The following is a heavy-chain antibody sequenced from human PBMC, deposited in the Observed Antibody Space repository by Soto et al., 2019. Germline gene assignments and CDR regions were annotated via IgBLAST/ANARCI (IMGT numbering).Heavy chain of an antibody. CDR2: IIPVFGRP. V-gene: IGHV1-69*13. CDR1: GGTFSSFG. J-gene: IGHJ1*01. Sequence: SVKVSCKASGGTFSSFGISWVRQAPGQGLEWMGGIIPVFGRPNYAQRFRGRLTITADESTNTCYMELIDLESEDTAVYYCAREGSGYNFWGQDTQVTVSS. CDR3: AREGSGYNF. D-gene: IGHD5-12*01.